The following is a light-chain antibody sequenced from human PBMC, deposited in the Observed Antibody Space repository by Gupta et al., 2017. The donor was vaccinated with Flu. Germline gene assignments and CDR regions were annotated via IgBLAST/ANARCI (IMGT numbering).Light chain of an antibody. CDR1: QSIGTN. V-gene: IGKV3-15*01. Sequence: ETVMTQSPATLSVSHGESATLSCRASQSIGTNLAWYQQKPGQAPRLLISGGSTRATGFPARFSGSGSGTEFTLTITSLQSEDFAVYYCQHYNHWPLTFGGGTKVEIK. J-gene: IGKJ4*01. CDR2: GGS. CDR3: QHYNHWPLT.